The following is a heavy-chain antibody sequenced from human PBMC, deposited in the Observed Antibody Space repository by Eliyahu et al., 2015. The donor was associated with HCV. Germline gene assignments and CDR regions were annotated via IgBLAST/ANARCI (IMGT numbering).Heavy chain of an antibody. J-gene: IGHJ3*02. D-gene: IGHD5-18*01. CDR3: TRGGLDTSMVLWGSGFDI. V-gene: IGHV3-30-3*01. CDR2: VSNDGDNK. CDR1: GFTFSSHS. Sequence: QVQLVESGGGVVQPGRSLRLSCAASGFTFSSHSMHWVRQAPGKGLEWVAVVSNDGDNKYYADSVKGRFTISRDKSRNTIYLQMNSLRADDTAVYFCTRGGLDTSMVLWGSGFDIWGQGTMVIVSS.